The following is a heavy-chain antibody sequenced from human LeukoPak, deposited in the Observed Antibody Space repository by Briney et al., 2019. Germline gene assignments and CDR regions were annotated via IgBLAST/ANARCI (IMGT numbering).Heavy chain of an antibody. CDR3: ARTLDYQRGDY. D-gene: IGHD4-11*01. CDR1: GGSFSGYY. V-gene: IGHV4-34*01. Sequence: SETLSLICAVYGGSFSGYYWSWIRQPPGKGLEWIGEINHSGSTNYNPSLKSRVTISVDTSKNQFSLKLSSVTAADTAVYYCARTLDYQRGDYWGPGTLVTVSS. CDR2: INHSGST. J-gene: IGHJ4*02.